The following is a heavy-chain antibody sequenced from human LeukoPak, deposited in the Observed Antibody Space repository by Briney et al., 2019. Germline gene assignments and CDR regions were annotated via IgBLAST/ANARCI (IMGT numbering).Heavy chain of an antibody. D-gene: IGHD4-23*01. CDR1: GGTFSSYA. J-gene: IGHJ3*02. CDR3: ARTYGGNLNDAFDI. Sequence: ASVKVSCKASGGTFSSYAISWVRQAPGQGLEWMGGIIPIFGTANYAQKFQGRVTITADESTSTAYMELSSLRSEDTAVYYCARTYGGNLNDAFDIWGQGTMVTVSS. CDR2: IIPIFGTA. V-gene: IGHV1-69*01.